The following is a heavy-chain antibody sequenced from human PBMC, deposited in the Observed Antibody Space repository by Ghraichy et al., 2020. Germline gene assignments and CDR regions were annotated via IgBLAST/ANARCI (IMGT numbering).Heavy chain of an antibody. CDR1: GFTFSSYA. V-gene: IGHV3-30*04. Sequence: GGSLRLSCAASGFTFSSYAMHWVRQAPGKGLEWVAVISYDGSNKYYADSVKGRFTISRDNSKNTLYLQMNSLRAEDTAVYYCARGITMVRGLTVDYWGQGTLVTVSS. J-gene: IGHJ4*02. D-gene: IGHD3-10*01. CDR2: ISYDGSNK. CDR3: ARGITMVRGLTVDY.